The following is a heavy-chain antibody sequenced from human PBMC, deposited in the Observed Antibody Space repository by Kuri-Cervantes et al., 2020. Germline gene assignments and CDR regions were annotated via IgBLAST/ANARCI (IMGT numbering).Heavy chain of an antibody. CDR3: ARVLSGYDAFDI. Sequence: SETLSLTCAVSGGSINSGGYSWSWIRQPPGKGLEWIGYIYHSGSTYYNPSLKSRVTISVDRSKNQFSLKLSSVTAADTAVYYCARVLSGYDAFDIWGQGTMVTVSS. V-gene: IGHV4-30-2*01. J-gene: IGHJ3*02. CDR1: GGSINSGGYS. D-gene: IGHD1-26*01. CDR2: IYHSGST.